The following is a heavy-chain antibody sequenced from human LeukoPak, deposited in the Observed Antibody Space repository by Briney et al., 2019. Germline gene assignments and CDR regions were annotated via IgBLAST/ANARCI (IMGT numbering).Heavy chain of an antibody. CDR1: GGTFSSYT. V-gene: IGHV1-69*02. Sequence: GSSVKVSCEASGGTFSSYTISWVRQAPGQGLEWVGRIIPILGIANYAQKFQGRVTITADKSTSTAYMELSSLRSEDTAVYYCARGGYYYDSSGYYPFDYWGQGTLVTVSS. CDR2: IIPILGIA. CDR3: ARGGYYYDSSGYYPFDY. J-gene: IGHJ4*02. D-gene: IGHD3-22*01.